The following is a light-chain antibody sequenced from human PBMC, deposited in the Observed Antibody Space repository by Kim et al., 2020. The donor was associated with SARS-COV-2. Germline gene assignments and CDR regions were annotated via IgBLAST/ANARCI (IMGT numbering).Light chain of an antibody. CDR2: EDN. J-gene: IGLJ2*01. CDR3: QSYNRDNVL. CDR1: SGNIDDNY. Sequence: GKTVPLPCPRGSGNIDDNYVQWYQQPPGGCPTTVIYEDNQRPSGVSDRFSGSIDNSSNSASLTISGLRTEDEADYYCQSYNRDNVLFGGGTQLTVL. V-gene: IGLV6-57*01.